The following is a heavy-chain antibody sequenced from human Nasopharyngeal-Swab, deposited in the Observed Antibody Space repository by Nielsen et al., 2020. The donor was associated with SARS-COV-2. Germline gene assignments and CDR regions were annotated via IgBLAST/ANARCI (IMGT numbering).Heavy chain of an antibody. J-gene: IGHJ6*02. CDR3: AKDRDSGDDSDDYYHYYGMDV. CDR1: GFTFNNTA. V-gene: IGHV3-23*01. Sequence: GESLKISCLASGFTFNNTAMTWVRQAPGKGLEWVSTVSGSGKITYYADSVKGRFTISRDNSKNTLFLQMSSLRDEDTAVYYCAKDRDSGDDSDDYYHYYGMDVWGQGTTVTVSS. CDR2: VSGSGKIT. D-gene: IGHD5-12*01.